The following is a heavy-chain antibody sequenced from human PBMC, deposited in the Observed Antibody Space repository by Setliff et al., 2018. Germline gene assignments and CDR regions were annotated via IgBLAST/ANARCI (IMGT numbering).Heavy chain of an antibody. V-gene: IGHV4-59*02. J-gene: IGHJ6*02. Sequence: SETLSLNCTVSGGSVSPYFWSWIRQPPGKGLQWIGYIYHNGNTNFNPSLKSRVNMSIDTSKNQFALNLKSVTAADTAVYYCARDRTAYSYGLDVWGQGTTVTVSS. CDR1: GGSVSPYF. CDR2: IYHNGNT. CDR3: ARDRTAYSYGLDV. D-gene: IGHD5-18*01.